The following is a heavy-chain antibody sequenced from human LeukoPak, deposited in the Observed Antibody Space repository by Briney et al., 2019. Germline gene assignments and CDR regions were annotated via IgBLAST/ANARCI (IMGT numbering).Heavy chain of an antibody. CDR2: INHSGST. CDR1: GGSFSGYY. D-gene: IGHD2-2*01. V-gene: IGHV4-34*01. J-gene: IGHJ4*02. Sequence: SETLSLTCAVYGGSFSGYYWSWIRQPPGKGLEWIGEINHSGSTNYNPSLKSRVTISVDTSKNQFSLKLSSVTAADTAVYYCARASSPDIVVVPAAMPFDYWGQGTLVTVSS. CDR3: ARASSPDIVVVPAAMPFDY.